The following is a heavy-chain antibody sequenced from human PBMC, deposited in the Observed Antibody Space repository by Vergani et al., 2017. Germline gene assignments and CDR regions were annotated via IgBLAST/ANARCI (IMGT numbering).Heavy chain of an antibody. V-gene: IGHV3-23*01. CDR3: AKQYFVSGNYLFDY. Sequence: EVQLLESGGGLVPPGGSLRLTCAASEFTFSNYAMNWVRQAPGKGLEWVSGISGSGVRAYYTDSVKGRFTIPRDNSNNMLFLQMNNLRTEDTAIYYCAKQYFVSGNYLFDYWGQGTLVTVSS. D-gene: IGHD3-9*01. CDR1: EFTFSNYA. CDR2: ISGSGVRA. J-gene: IGHJ4*02.